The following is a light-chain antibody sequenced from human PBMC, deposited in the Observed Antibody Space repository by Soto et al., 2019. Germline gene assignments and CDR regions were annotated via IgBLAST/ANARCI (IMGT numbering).Light chain of an antibody. CDR1: SSDVGGYNY. J-gene: IGLJ1*01. CDR3: NSYAGSPYV. Sequence: QSVLTQPPSASGSPGQSVTFSCTGTSSDVGGYNYVSWYQQHPGKAPKLMIYEVNKRPSGVPDRFSGSKSGNTASLTVSGLQAEDEADYYCNSYAGSPYVFGTGTKLTVL. V-gene: IGLV2-8*01. CDR2: EVN.